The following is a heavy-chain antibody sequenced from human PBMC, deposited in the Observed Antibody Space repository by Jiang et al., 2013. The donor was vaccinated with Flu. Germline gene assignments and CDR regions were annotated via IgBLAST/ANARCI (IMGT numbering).Heavy chain of an antibody. J-gene: IGHJ4*02. V-gene: IGHV3-33*01. Sequence: WVAVIWYDEVIKYYADSREGPDSPISRDNSKNTLYLQMNSLRGDDTAVYYCARSMDRGVEVTLPTDYWGQGSLLTVSS. CDR3: ARSMDRGVEVTLPTDY. CDR2: IWYDEVI. D-gene: IGHD3-10*01.